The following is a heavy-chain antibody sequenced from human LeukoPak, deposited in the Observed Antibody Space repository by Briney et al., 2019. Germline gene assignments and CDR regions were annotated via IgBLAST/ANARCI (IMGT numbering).Heavy chain of an antibody. Sequence: ASVKVSCKASGYTFTSYYMHWVRQAPGQGLEWMGWISAYSGNTNYAHKLQGRVTMTTDTSTSTAYMELRSLRSDDTAVYYCARHRSRMVRGGDWFDPWGQGTLVTVSS. CDR1: GYTFTSYY. D-gene: IGHD3-10*01. J-gene: IGHJ5*02. CDR2: ISAYSGNT. V-gene: IGHV1-18*04. CDR3: ARHRSRMVRGGDWFDP.